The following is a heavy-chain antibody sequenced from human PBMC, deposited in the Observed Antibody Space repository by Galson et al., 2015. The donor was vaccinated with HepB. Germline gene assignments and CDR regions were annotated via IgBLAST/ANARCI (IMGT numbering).Heavy chain of an antibody. CDR2: IKQDGSEN. J-gene: IGHJ6*02. CDR3: ARGARGSYYYGMDV. D-gene: IGHD3-16*01. CDR1: GFTFSSYW. V-gene: IGHV3-7*03. Sequence: CLRLSCAASGFTFSSYWMSRVRPAPGKGLGRAANIKQDGSENYYVDSVKGRFTISTDNAQNSLYLQMNSLRAEDTAVYYCARGARGSYYYGMDVWGQGTTVTVSS.